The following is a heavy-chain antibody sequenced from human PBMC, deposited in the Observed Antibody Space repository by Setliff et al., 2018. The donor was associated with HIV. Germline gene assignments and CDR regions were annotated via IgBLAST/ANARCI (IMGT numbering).Heavy chain of an antibody. J-gene: IGHJ4*02. CDR3: AHRRLSTYGGFDY. CDR1: GFSLSTSGMR. CDR2: IDWNDDK. Sequence: SGPTLVNPTQTLTLTCTFSGFSLSTSGMRVSWIRQPPGKAVEWLARIDWNDDKRYSPSPKSRLTITKDTSKNQVVLTMTNMDPVDTATYYCAHRRLSTYGGFDYWGPGTLVTSPQ. D-gene: IGHD4-17*01. V-gene: IGHV2-5*08.